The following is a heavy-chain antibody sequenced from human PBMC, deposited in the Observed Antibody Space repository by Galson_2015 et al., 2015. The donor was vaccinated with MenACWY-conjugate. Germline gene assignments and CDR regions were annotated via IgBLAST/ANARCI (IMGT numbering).Heavy chain of an antibody. J-gene: IGHJ5*02. CDR2: INVGSGTT. V-gene: IGHV1-3*01. D-gene: IGHD5-12*01. Sequence: SVKVSCKASGSTFSNYAMHWLRQAPGQRLEYMGWINVGSGTTRSSQKFQDRVTIITDTSANTAYMELSSLRSEDTAVCFCARAHLGYGYDCFDPWGQGTLVTVSS. CDR1: GSTFSNYA. CDR3: ARAHLGYGYDCFDP.